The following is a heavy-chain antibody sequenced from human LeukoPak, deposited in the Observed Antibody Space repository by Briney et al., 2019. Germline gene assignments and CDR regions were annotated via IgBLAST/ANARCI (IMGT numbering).Heavy chain of an antibody. CDR3: AREGGESGSYSFDY. D-gene: IGHD1-26*01. CDR2: IYYSGST. V-gene: IGHV4-31*03. Sequence: PSETLSLTCTVSGGSISSGGYCWSWIRQHPGKGLEWIGYIYYSGSTYYNPSLTSRVTISVDTSKNQFSLKLSSVTAADTAVYYCAREGGESGSYSFDYWGQGTLVTVSS. CDR1: GGSISSGGYC. J-gene: IGHJ4*02.